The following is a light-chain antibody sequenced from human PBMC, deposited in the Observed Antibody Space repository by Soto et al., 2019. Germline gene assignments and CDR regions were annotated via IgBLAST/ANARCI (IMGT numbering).Light chain of an antibody. Sequence: QAVVTQPPSASGTPGQRVTISCSGSSSNIGSNTVNWYQQLPGTAPKLLIYSNHHRPSGVPDRFSGSKSGTSASLAISGLQSEDEADYYCAACDDSLNGYVFGTGTKLTVL. CDR3: AACDDSLNGYV. V-gene: IGLV1-44*01. CDR2: SNH. J-gene: IGLJ1*01. CDR1: SSNIGSNT.